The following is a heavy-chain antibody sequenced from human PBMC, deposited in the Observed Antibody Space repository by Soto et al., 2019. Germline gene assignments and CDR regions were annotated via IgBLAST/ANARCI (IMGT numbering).Heavy chain of an antibody. D-gene: IGHD6-25*01. CDR1: GGTFSSYT. CDR2: IIPILGIA. J-gene: IGHJ5*02. V-gene: IGHV1-69*02. CDR3: ARVLIEMDTSGGLIDP. Sequence: QVQLVQSGAEVKKPGSSVKVSCKASGGTFSSYTISWVRQAPGQGLEWMGRIIPILGIANYAQKFQGRVTISADKSTSKAFMELSSLRSEDTAVYYRARVLIEMDTSGGLIDPWGQGTLVTVSS.